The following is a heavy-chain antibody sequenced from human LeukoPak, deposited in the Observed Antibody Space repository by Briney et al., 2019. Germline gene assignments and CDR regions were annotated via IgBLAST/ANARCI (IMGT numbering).Heavy chain of an antibody. Sequence: ASVKVSCKASGYTFTYYYMHWVRQAPGQGLEWMGIINPSSGSTSYAQKFQGRVTMSRDTSTSTVYMELTSLRSEDTAVYYCARGFQVPAAVPSHFDYWGQGTLVTASS. V-gene: IGHV1-46*01. CDR2: INPSSGST. CDR3: ARGFQVPAAVPSHFDY. J-gene: IGHJ4*02. CDR1: GYTFTYYY. D-gene: IGHD2-2*01.